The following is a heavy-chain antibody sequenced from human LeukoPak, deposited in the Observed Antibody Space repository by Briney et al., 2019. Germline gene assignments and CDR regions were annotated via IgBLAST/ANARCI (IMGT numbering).Heavy chain of an antibody. V-gene: IGHV1-2*02. D-gene: IGHD5-24*01. CDR3: ARGGDVEMAPEYMDV. CDR2: INPNSGGT. Sequence: ASVKVSCKASGYTFTGYYMHWVRQAPGQGLEWMGWINPNSGGTNYAQKFQGRVTMTRDTSISTAHMELSRLRSDDTAVYYCARGGDVEMAPEYMDVWGKGTTVTVSS. CDR1: GYTFTGYY. J-gene: IGHJ6*03.